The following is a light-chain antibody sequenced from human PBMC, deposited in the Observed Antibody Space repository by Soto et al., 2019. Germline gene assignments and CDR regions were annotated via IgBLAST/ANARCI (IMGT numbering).Light chain of an antibody. CDR1: QSVSSN. Sequence: EIVMTQSPATLSVSPGERATLSCRASQSVSSNLAWYQQKPGQAPRLLIYGASTRATGIPARFSGSGSGTEFTRTISSLQSEDFAVYYCQQYNNWLLWTFGHGTKVEIK. CDR2: GAS. V-gene: IGKV3-15*01. J-gene: IGKJ1*01. CDR3: QQYNNWLLWT.